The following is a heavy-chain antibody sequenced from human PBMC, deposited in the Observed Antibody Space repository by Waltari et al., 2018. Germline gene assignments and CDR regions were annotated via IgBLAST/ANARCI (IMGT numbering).Heavy chain of an antibody. CDR2: INAGNGNT. CDR3: ARERITIFGRAARWFDP. J-gene: IGHJ5*02. CDR1: GYTFTSYA. D-gene: IGHD3-3*01. Sequence: QVQLVQSGAEVKKPGASVKVSCKASGYTFTSYAMHWVRQAPGHRLEWMGWINAGNGNTKYSQKFQGRVTITRDTSASTAYMELSSLRSEDTAVYYCARERITIFGRAARWFDPWGQGTLVTVSS. V-gene: IGHV1-3*01.